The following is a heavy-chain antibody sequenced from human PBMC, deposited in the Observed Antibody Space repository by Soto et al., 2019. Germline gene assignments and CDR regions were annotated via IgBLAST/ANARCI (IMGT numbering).Heavy chain of an antibody. Sequence: GGSLRLSCAASGFTFSSYGMHWVRQAPGKGLEWVAVIWYDGSNKYYADSVKGRFTISRDNSKNTLYLQMNSLRAEDTAVYYCAREYYDFWSGSHEAENWFDPWGQGTLVTVSS. J-gene: IGHJ5*02. D-gene: IGHD3-3*01. CDR1: GFTFSSYG. V-gene: IGHV3-33*01. CDR3: AREYYDFWSGSHEAENWFDP. CDR2: IWYDGSNK.